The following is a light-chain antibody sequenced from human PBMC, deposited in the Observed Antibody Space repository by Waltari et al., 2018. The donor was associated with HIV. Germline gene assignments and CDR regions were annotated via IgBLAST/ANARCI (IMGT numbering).Light chain of an antibody. CDR2: TNN. V-gene: IGLV1-44*01. CDR3: AAGDDSLNGVV. J-gene: IGLJ3*02. Sequence: QSVLTQPPSASGTPGQRVTISCSGSNSNIRSNTVNWYQQLPGTAPKLLIYTNNRRPSGVPDRFSGSKSGTSASLAISRLQSEDEADYYCAAGDDSLNGVVFGGGTRLTVL. CDR1: NSNIRSNT.